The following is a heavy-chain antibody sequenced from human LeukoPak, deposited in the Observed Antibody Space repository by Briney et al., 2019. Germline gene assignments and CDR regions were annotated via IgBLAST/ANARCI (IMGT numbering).Heavy chain of an antibody. J-gene: IGHJ6*02. CDR3: ARGSCSGTSCFMDV. V-gene: IGHV1-3*01. CDR1: EYTFSSYS. Sequence: ASVKVSCKASEYTFSSYSIHWVRQAPGQRLEWMGWINAGKGNTKYSQNLQGRVTVTGDTSASTAYMELSSLTSEDTAVYYCARGSCSGTSCFMDVWGQGTTVTVSS. D-gene: IGHD2-2*01. CDR2: INAGKGNT.